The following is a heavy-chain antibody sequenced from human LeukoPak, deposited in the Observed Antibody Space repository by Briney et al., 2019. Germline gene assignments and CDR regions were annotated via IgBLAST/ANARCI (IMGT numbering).Heavy chain of an antibody. CDR2: FDPEDGET. D-gene: IGHD5-12*01. V-gene: IGHV1-24*01. CDR1: GYTLTELS. Sequence: ASVKVSCKVSGYTLTELSMHWVRQAPGKGLEWMGGFDPEDGETIYAQKFQGRVTMTEDTSTDTAYMELSSLRSEDTAVYYCATLLKVAIGFGFDNWGQGTLVTVSS. CDR3: ATLLKVAIGFGFDN. J-gene: IGHJ4*02.